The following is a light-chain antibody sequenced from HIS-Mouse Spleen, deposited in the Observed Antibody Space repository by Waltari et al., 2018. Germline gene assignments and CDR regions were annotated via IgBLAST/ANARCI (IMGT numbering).Light chain of an antibody. Sequence: NFMLTQPHSVSESPGKTVTISCTGSSGSIASNYVQWYQQRPGSAPTTVIYEDNQRPSGVPERFSGSIDSSSNSAYLTISGLKTEDEADYYCQSYDSSNWVFGGGTKLTVL. CDR2: EDN. CDR1: SGSIASNY. V-gene: IGLV6-57*02. J-gene: IGLJ3*02. CDR3: QSYDSSNWV.